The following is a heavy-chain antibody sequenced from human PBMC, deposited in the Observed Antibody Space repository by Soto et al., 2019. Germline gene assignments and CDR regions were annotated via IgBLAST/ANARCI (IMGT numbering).Heavy chain of an antibody. J-gene: IGHJ5*02. Sequence: SETLSLTCAVSGGSISSGGYSWSWIRQPPGKGLEWIGYIYHSGSTYYNPSLKSRVTISVDRSKNQFSLKLSSVTAADTAVYYCARGGDNWTLDWFDPWGQGTLVTVSS. V-gene: IGHV4-30-2*01. D-gene: IGHD1-20*01. CDR1: GGSISSGGYS. CDR3: ARGGDNWTLDWFDP. CDR2: IYHSGST.